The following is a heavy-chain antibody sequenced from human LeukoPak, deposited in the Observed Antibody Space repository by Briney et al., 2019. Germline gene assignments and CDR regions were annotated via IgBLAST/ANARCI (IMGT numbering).Heavy chain of an antibody. CDR3: AREGIAAPGNYFDY. D-gene: IGHD6-13*01. J-gene: IGHJ4*02. V-gene: IGHV3-53*05. Sequence: PGGSLRLSCAASGFIVSDNYMSWVRQAPGKGLEWVSVIYRGGGTFYSDSVKGQFTISRDNSKNTLYLQMNSLRAEDTAVYYCAREGIAAPGNYFDYWGQGTLVTVSS. CDR2: IYRGGGT. CDR1: GFIVSDNY.